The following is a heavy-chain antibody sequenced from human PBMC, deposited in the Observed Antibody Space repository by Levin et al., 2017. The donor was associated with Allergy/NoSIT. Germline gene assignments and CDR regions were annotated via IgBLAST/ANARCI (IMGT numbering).Heavy chain of an antibody. D-gene: IGHD2-2*02. CDR1: GYTFTGYY. CDR3: ARLYCSSTSCYTGWFDP. CDR2: INPNSGGT. J-gene: IGHJ5*02. V-gene: IGHV1-2*02. Sequence: GESLKISCKASGYTFTGYYMHWVRQAPGQGLEWMGWINPNSGGTNYAQKFQGRVTMTRDTSISTAYMELSRLRSDDTAVYYCARLYCSSTSCYTGWFDPWGQGTLVTVSS.